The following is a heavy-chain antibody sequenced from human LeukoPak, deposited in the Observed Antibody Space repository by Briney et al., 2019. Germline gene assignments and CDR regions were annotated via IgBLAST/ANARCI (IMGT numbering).Heavy chain of an antibody. Sequence: GGSLRLSCAASGFTFSDYYMSWIRQAPGKGLEWVSYISSSGNIVYYTDSVKGRFTISRDNAKHSLFLQMNSLRAEDTAVYFCASFQWLRYFDFWGQGTLVTVSS. D-gene: IGHD5-12*01. CDR3: ASFQWLRYFDF. V-gene: IGHV3-11*01. CDR2: ISSSGNIV. CDR1: GFTFSDYY. J-gene: IGHJ4*02.